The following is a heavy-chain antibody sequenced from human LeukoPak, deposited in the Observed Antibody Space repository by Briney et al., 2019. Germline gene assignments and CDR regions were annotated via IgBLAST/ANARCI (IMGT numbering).Heavy chain of an antibody. V-gene: IGHV1-18*01. CDR1: GYTFTSYG. CDR2: ISAYNGNT. CDR3: ERSKSFWIGYFTGFDY. Sequence: ASVKVCCKASGYTFTSYGISWVREAPGQGLEWMGWISAYNGNTNYAEELEGRVTMTTDTSTSTAHMELRSMRSDDTAVYYCERSKSFWIGYFTGFDYWGQGTLATVSS. D-gene: IGHD3-3*01. J-gene: IGHJ4*02.